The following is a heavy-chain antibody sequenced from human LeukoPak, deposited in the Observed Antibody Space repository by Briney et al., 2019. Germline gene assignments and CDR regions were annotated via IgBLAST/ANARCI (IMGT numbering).Heavy chain of an antibody. Sequence: PSETLSLTCTVSGGSISSYYWSWIRQPAGKGLEWIGRIYTSGSTNYNPSLKSRVTMSVDTSKNQFSLKLSSVTAADTAVYYCARDDYDSSGYYGPPSSYYYGMDVWGQGTTVTVSS. V-gene: IGHV4-4*07. CDR2: IYTSGST. D-gene: IGHD3-22*01. J-gene: IGHJ6*02. CDR1: GGSISSYY. CDR3: ARDDYDSSGYYGPPSSYYYGMDV.